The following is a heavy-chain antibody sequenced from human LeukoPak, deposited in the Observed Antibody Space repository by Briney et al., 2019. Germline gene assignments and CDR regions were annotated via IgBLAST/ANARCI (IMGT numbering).Heavy chain of an antibody. CDR3: AKENAMIVVLITFDS. Sequence: QPGGSLRLSCEASGFRFSDYAMNWVRQAPGKGMEWVSAVSATGGSTYYADSVKGRFTISRDNSRNTLYLQMNSLRAEDTAVYYCAKENAMIVVLITFDSWGQGTLVTVSS. D-gene: IGHD3-22*01. J-gene: IGHJ4*02. V-gene: IGHV3-23*01. CDR1: GFRFSDYA. CDR2: VSATGGST.